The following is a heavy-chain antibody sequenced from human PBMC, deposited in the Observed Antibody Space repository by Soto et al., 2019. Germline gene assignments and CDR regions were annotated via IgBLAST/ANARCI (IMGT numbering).Heavy chain of an antibody. D-gene: IGHD6-6*01. J-gene: IGHJ6*02. Sequence: EVQLVESGGGVVRPGGSLRLSCAASGFTFDDYGMSWVRQAPGKGLEWVSGINWNGGSTGYADSVKGRFTISRDNAKNSLYLQMNSLSAEDTALYYCARGALRGSSRSYYYYYGMDVWGQGTTVTVSS. CDR2: INWNGGST. CDR3: ARGALRGSSRSYYYYYGMDV. V-gene: IGHV3-20*04. CDR1: GFTFDDYG.